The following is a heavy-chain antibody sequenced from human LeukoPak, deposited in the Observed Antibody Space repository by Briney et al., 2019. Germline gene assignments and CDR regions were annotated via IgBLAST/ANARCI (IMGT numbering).Heavy chain of an antibody. CDR2: ISWNSGSI. CDR3: AKASGAGYSSGNDFDY. J-gene: IGHJ4*02. V-gene: IGHV3-9*01. D-gene: IGHD6-19*01. CDR1: GFTFDDYA. Sequence: GGSLRLSCAASGFTFDDYAMHWVRQAPGKGLEWVSGISWNSGSIGYADSVKGRFTISRDNAKNSLYLQMNSLRAEDTALYYCAKASGAGYSSGNDFDYWGQGTLVTVSS.